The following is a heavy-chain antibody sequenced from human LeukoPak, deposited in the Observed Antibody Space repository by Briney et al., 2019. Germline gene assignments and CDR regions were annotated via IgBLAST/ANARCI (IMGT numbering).Heavy chain of an antibody. CDR3: ARVGSIAAAGTSDY. D-gene: IGHD6-25*01. V-gene: IGHV3-11*06. Sequence: PGGSLRLSCGASGFTFSDYYMSWIRQTPEKGLEWVSYISSSSGHTEYPDSVKGRFTVSRDNAKNSLFLQLNSLRADDTAVYYCARVGSIAAAGTSDYWGQGTPVTVSS. CDR2: ISSSSGHT. CDR1: GFTFSDYY. J-gene: IGHJ4*02.